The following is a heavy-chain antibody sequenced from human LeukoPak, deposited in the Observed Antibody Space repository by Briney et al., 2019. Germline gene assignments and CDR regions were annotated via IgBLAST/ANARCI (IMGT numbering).Heavy chain of an antibody. D-gene: IGHD6-6*01. J-gene: IGHJ3*02. CDR3: ARVYSSSSGKNAFDI. V-gene: IGHV3-7*03. Sequence: PGGSLRLSCAASGFTFSNYWMSWVRQAPGKGLEWVANIKQDGSEKDYVESVKGRFTISRDNAKNSLFLQVNSLRAEDTAVYYCARVYSSSSGKNAFDIWGQGTMVTVSS. CDR2: IKQDGSEK. CDR1: GFTFSNYW.